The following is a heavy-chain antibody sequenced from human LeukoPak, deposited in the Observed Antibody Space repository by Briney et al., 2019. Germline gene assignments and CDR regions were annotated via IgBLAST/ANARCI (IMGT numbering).Heavy chain of an antibody. J-gene: IGHJ4*02. Sequence: SETLSLTCTVSGGSISSSSYYWGWIRQPPGKGLEWIGSIYYSGSTNYNPSLKSRVTISVDTSKNQFSLNLTSVTAADTAVYYCARDVYGSGSYGFDYWGQGTLVTVSS. CDR2: IYYSGST. D-gene: IGHD3-10*01. CDR1: GGSISSSSYY. V-gene: IGHV4-39*07. CDR3: ARDVYGSGSYGFDY.